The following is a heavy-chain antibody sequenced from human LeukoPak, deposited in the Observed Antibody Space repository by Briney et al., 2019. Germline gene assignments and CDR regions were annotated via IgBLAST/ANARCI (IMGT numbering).Heavy chain of an antibody. CDR3: AKWELYSGFYYIDY. J-gene: IGHJ4*02. D-gene: IGHD1-26*01. CDR2: IKPDGSLI. V-gene: IGHV3-7*01. CDR1: GFAFSSYW. Sequence: GGSLRLSCAASGFAFSSYWMSWVRQAPGKGLEWVANIKPDGSLIYYVDSVKGRFTISRDNAKNSLYLQMNSLRAEDTAVYYCAKWELYSGFYYIDYWGQGTLATVSS.